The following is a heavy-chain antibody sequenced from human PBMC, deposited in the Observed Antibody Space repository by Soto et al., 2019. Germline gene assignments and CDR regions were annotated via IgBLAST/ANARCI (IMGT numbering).Heavy chain of an antibody. D-gene: IGHD5-12*01. Sequence: ASVEVSCKASGYTFTSYGISCVRLAPGQGLEWMGWISAYNVNTNSAQKLQGRVTMTTDTSTSTAYLELRSLRSDDTAVYYCASNIVATAHYYYYGMDVWGQGTTVTVSS. CDR1: GYTFTSYG. CDR2: ISAYNVNT. J-gene: IGHJ6*02. V-gene: IGHV1-18*01. CDR3: ASNIVATAHYYYYGMDV.